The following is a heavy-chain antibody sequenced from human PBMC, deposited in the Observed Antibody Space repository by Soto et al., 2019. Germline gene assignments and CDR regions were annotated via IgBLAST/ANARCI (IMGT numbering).Heavy chain of an antibody. CDR3: ARAVWGAVAVEY. CDR2: IYDSGSS. V-gene: IGHV4-59*01. Sequence: PLETLSLTCTVSGGSISRYYLSWMRQPPGKGLEWIGYIYDSGSSDYNPSLKSRVTISVDTSKNQFSLKLNSVTAADTAVYYCARAVWGAVAVEYWGPGTLVTVSS. J-gene: IGHJ4*02. D-gene: IGHD6-19*01. CDR1: GGSISRYY.